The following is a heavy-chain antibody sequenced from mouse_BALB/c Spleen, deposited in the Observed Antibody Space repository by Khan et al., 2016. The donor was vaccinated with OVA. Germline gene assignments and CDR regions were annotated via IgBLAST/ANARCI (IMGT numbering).Heavy chain of an antibody. CDR2: IKYSGNT. J-gene: IGHJ2*01. V-gene: IGHV3-2*02. CDR3: ARAGTISTVVSTDFDY. Sequence: DVQLQESGPGLVKPSQSLSLTCTVTGYSITSDYAWNWIRQFPGNKLEWMGYIKYSGNTSYNPSLKSRFSITRNTSTNQFFLQLSSVTTEDTATYYCARAGTISTVVSTDFDYWGQGTTLTVSS. D-gene: IGHD1-1*01. CDR1: GYSITSDYA.